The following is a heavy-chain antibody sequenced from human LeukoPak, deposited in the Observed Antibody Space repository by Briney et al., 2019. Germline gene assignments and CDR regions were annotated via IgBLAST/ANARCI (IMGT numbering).Heavy chain of an antibody. Sequence: GGSLRLSCAASGFTFSSYDMHWVRQATGKGLEWVSAIGTGGDPYYPGSVKGRFTISRENAKISLYLQMNSLRAGGTAVYYCARGGGGSRWYYGDYWSQGTLVTDSS. D-gene: IGHD6-19*01. CDR3: ARGGGGSRWYYGDY. CDR1: GFTFSSYD. CDR2: IGTGGDP. J-gene: IGHJ4*02. V-gene: IGHV3-13*05.